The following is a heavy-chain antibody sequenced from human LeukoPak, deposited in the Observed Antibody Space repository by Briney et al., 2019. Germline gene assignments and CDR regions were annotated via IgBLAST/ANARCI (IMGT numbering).Heavy chain of an antibody. J-gene: IGHJ4*02. Sequence: ASVKVSCKASGYTFTTYAMHWVRQAPGQGLEWMGWINAGNGNTKYSQKFQARVTITRDTSASTAYMELSSLRSEDTAVYYCARDPIGSRWPYYFDYWGQGTLVTVSS. D-gene: IGHD6-13*01. CDR3: ARDPIGSRWPYYFDY. CDR1: GYTFTTYA. V-gene: IGHV1-3*01. CDR2: INAGNGNT.